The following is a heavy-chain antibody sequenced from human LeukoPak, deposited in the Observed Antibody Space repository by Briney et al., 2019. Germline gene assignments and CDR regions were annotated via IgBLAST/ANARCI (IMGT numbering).Heavy chain of an antibody. CDR1: GGSISSYY. V-gene: IGHV4-59*01. D-gene: IGHD3-16*01. CDR3: ARDPWGEKYFDY. Sequence: SETLSLTCTVSGGSISSYYWIWLRQPPGKGLEWIGYIYYSGSTNYNPSLKSRVTISVDTSKNQFSLKLSSVTAADTAVYYCARDPWGEKYFDYWGQGTLVTVSS. CDR2: IYYSGST. J-gene: IGHJ4*02.